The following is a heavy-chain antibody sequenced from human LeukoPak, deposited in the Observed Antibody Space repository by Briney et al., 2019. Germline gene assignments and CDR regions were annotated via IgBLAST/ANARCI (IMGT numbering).Heavy chain of an antibody. Sequence: ASVKVSCKSSGYTFTSYGISWVRQAPGQGVEWMGWISAYNGNRKYAQKVQDRVTMTTDTSTSTTYMWLRSLRSDDTALYYCARDGYDTTSNDGFDMWGQGTMVTVSS. D-gene: IGHD3-22*01. CDR1: GYTFTSYG. V-gene: IGHV1-18*01. CDR2: ISAYNGNR. CDR3: ARDGYDTTSNDGFDM. J-gene: IGHJ3*02.